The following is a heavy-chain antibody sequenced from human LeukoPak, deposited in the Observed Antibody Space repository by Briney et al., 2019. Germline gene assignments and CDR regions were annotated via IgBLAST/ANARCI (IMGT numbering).Heavy chain of an antibody. V-gene: IGHV3-21*01. J-gene: IGHJ3*02. Sequence: PGGSLRLSCAASGFKLSSYSMNWVRQAPGKGLEWVSSITSSSSYIYYADSMKGRFTISRDNAKNSLHLQMNSLRAEDTAVYYCARDVPYYYESSGYYSLGFDIWGQGTMVTVSS. D-gene: IGHD3-22*01. CDR1: GFKLSSYS. CDR2: ITSSSSYI. CDR3: ARDVPYYYESSGYYSLGFDI.